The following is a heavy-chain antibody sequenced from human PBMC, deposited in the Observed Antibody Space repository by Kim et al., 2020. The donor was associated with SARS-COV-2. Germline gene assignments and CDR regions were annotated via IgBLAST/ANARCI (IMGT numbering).Heavy chain of an antibody. V-gene: IGHV1-58*01. Sequence: SVKVSCKASGFTFTSSAVQWVRQARGQRLEWIGWIVVGSGNTNYAQKFQERVTITRDMSTSTAYMELSSLRSEDTAVYYCAAEGDYYDSSGYPLFDYWGQGTLVTVSS. J-gene: IGHJ4*02. D-gene: IGHD3-22*01. CDR1: GFTFTSSA. CDR2: IVVGSGNT. CDR3: AAEGDYYDSSGYPLFDY.